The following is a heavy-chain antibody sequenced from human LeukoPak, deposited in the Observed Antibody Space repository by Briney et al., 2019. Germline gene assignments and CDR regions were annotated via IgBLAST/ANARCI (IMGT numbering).Heavy chain of an antibody. D-gene: IGHD3-22*01. CDR2: IIPILGIA. V-gene: IGHV1-69*04. J-gene: IGHJ4*02. CDR1: GGTFSSYA. Sequence: ASVKVSRKASGGTFSSYAISWVRQAPGQGLEWMGRIIPILGIANYAQKFQGRVTITADKSTSTAYMELSSLRSEDTAVYYCARASHYDSSGYYYWGQGTLVTVSS. CDR3: ARASHYDSSGYYY.